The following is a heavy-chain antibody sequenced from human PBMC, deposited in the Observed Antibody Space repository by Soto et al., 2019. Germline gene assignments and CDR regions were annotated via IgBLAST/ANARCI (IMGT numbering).Heavy chain of an antibody. CDR1: CGSISSYY. CDR2: IYYSGST. Sequence: SQTLSLTWTVSCGSISSYYWSWIRQPPGKGLEWIGYIYYSGSTNYNPSLKSRVILSVDTSKNQFSLKLTSVTATDTAVYYCARHHYGSSWYDHWGQGTLVTVSS. V-gene: IGHV4-59*08. D-gene: IGHD6-13*01. CDR3: ARHHYGSSWYDH. J-gene: IGHJ5*02.